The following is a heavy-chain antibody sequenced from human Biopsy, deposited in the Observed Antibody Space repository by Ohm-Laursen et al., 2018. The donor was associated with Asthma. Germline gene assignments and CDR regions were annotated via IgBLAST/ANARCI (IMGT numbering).Heavy chain of an antibody. J-gene: IGHJ3*02. D-gene: IGHD4-23*01. V-gene: IGHV3-53*01. CDR2: IYSGGGT. CDR1: GFTVSSNG. CDR3: ARAYGGSFFSGAFDI. Sequence: SLRLSCAASGFTVSSNGMSWVRQPPGKGLEWVSVIYSGGGTYYADSVQGRVTISRDNSKNTLSLQMNSLRAEDTAVHYCARAYGGSFFSGAFDIWGQGTMVTVSS.